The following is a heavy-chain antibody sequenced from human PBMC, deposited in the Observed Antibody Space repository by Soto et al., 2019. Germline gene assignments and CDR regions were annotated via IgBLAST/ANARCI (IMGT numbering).Heavy chain of an antibody. CDR2: INHSGST. CDR3: ARAAVNRGPDSSGWHIDY. Sequence: QVQLQQWGAGLLKPSETLSLTCAVYGGSFSGYYWSWIRQPPGKGLEWIGEINHSGSTNYNPSLKSRVTISVDTTKNQFALKRSSVTAADTAVYYCARAAVNRGPDSSGWHIDYWGQGTLVTVSS. D-gene: IGHD6-19*01. J-gene: IGHJ4*02. CDR1: GGSFSGYY. V-gene: IGHV4-34*01.